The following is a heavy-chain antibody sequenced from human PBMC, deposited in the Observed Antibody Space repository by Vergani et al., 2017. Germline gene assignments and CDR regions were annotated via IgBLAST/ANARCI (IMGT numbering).Heavy chain of an antibody. V-gene: IGHV3-23*01. CDR3: AGPQGTSAYYYGGFDY. D-gene: IGHD3-22*01. Sequence: EVQLLESGGGLVQPGGSLRLSCAASGSTFSTFAMTWARQAPGKGLEWVSTISSDGGSTYYADSVKGRFTISGDNSKNTLSLQMNSLTAEDTAIYYCAGPQGTSAYYYGGFDYWGQGILVTVSS. CDR2: ISSDGGST. CDR1: GSTFSTFA. J-gene: IGHJ4*02.